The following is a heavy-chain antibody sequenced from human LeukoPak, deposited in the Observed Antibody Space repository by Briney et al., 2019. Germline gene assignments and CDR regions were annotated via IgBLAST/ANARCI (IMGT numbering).Heavy chain of an antibody. CDR2: IYYSGST. Sequence: SETLSLTCTVSGGSISSYYWSWIRQPPGKGLEWIGYIYYSGSTNYNPSLKSRVTISVDTSKNQFSLKLSSVTAADTAVYYCAREFPGGSSWYGVVFDYWGQGTLVTVSS. CDR1: GGSISSYY. V-gene: IGHV4-59*12. CDR3: AREFPGGSSWYGVVFDY. J-gene: IGHJ4*02. D-gene: IGHD6-13*01.